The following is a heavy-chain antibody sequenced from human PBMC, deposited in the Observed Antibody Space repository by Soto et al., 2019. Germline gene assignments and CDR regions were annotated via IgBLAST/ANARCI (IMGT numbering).Heavy chain of an antibody. J-gene: IGHJ4*02. V-gene: IGHV3-30*18. CDR2: TSYDGSSG. CDR3: AKSPPAVAGYFDY. Sequence: QVQLVESGGGVVQPGRSLRLSCAASGFTFSSSGMHWVRQAPGKGLEWVAVTSYDGSSGYYTDSVRGRFTISRDNSKNTLYLQMNSLRAEDTAVYYCAKSPPAVAGYFDYWSQGTLVTVSS. CDR1: GFTFSSSG. D-gene: IGHD6-19*01.